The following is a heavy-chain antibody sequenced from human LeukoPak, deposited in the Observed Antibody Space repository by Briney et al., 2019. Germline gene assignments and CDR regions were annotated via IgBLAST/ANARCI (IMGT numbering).Heavy chain of an antibody. V-gene: IGHV4-39*01. CDR1: GGSISSSSYY. Sequence: SETLSLTCTVSGGSISSSSYYWGWIRQPPGKGLEWIGSIYYSGSTNYNPSRKSRVTISVDTSKNQFSLNLSSVTAADTAVYYCARHSLGYCTTTSCLSSTFYYYDMDFWGEATTVTVSS. J-gene: IGHJ6*03. CDR3: ARHSLGYCTTTSCLSSTFYYYDMDF. CDR2: IYYSGST. D-gene: IGHD2-2*01.